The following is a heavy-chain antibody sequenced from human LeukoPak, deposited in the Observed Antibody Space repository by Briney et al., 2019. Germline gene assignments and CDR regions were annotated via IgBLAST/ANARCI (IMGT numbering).Heavy chain of an antibody. CDR3: ARAGLASSWYIFDY. D-gene: IGHD6-13*01. CDR1: GYTFTSYG. CDR2: ISAYNGNT. Sequence: RATVKVSCKASGYTFTSYGISWVRQAPGQGLEWMGWISAYNGNTNYAQKLQGRVTMTTDTSTSTAYMELRSLRSDDTAVYYCARAGLASSWYIFDYWGQGTLVTVSS. V-gene: IGHV1-18*01. J-gene: IGHJ4*02.